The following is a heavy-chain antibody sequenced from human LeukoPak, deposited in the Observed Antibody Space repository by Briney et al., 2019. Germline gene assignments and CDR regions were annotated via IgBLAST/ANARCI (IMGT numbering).Heavy chain of an antibody. CDR3: ARDYDILTGYYPFDY. Sequence: GASVKVSCKASSYTFTSYGISWVRQAPGQGLEWMGWISAHNGNTKNAQKIQGRVTMTTDTSTSTAYMELRSLRSDDTAVYYCARDYDILTGYYPFDYWGQGTLVTVSS. J-gene: IGHJ4*02. V-gene: IGHV1-18*01. CDR2: ISAHNGNT. CDR1: SYTFTSYG. D-gene: IGHD3-9*01.